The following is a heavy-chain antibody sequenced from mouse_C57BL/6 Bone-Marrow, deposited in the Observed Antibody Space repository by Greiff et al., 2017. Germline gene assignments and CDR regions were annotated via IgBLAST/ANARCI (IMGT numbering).Heavy chain of an antibody. Sequence: QVQLKQSGAELARPGASVKMSCKASGYTFTSYTMHWVKQRPGQGLEWIGYINPSSGYTKYNQKFKDKATLTADKSSSTAYMQLSSLTSEDSAVYYWAGGVRTLRGGFAYWGQGTLVTVSA. J-gene: IGHJ3*01. CDR3: AGGVRTLRGGFAY. D-gene: IGHD1-1*01. V-gene: IGHV1-4*01. CDR2: INPSSGYT. CDR1: GYTFTSYT.